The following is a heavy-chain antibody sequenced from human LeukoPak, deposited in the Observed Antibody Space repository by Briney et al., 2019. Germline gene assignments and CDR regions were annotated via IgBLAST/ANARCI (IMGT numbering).Heavy chain of an antibody. D-gene: IGHD5-18*01. CDR2: IGSSGDTA. J-gene: IGHJ4*02. V-gene: IGHV3-23*01. Sequence: GGSLRLSCAASGFTFSDYGMSWVRQAPGRGLEWVSSIGSSGDTASYADSVKGRFTISRDNSKNTLYLQMNSLRAEDTAVYYCAKESDTAMVTRFDYWGQGTLVTVSS. CDR1: GFTFSDYG. CDR3: AKESDTAMVTRFDY.